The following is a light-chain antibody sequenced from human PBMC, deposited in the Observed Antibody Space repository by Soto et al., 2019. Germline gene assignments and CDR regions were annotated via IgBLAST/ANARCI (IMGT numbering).Light chain of an antibody. CDR2: RNN. CDR3: AAWDDSLSSPV. V-gene: IGLV1-47*01. CDR1: SSNIGINY. Sequence: QSVLTQPPSASGTPGQRVTISCSGSSSNIGINYVYWYQQLPGTAPKLLIYRNNQRPSGVPDRFSGSKSGTSASLAISGLRSEDEADYYCAAWDDSLSSPVFGGGTQVTVL. J-gene: IGLJ3*02.